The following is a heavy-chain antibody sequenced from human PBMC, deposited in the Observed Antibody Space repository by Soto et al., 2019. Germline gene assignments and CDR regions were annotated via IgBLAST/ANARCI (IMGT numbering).Heavy chain of an antibody. CDR1: GFTFSRFG. CDR2: ISYDGSNR. D-gene: IGHD2-8*01. CDR3: AKDLYGNY. Sequence: GGSLRLSCAASGFTFSRFGMHWVRQAPGKGLEWVAVISYDGSNRFYADSVKGRFTISRDNSKNTLYLQMNSLRPEDTAVYYCAKDLYGNYWGQGVLVTVSS. J-gene: IGHJ4*02. V-gene: IGHV3-30*18.